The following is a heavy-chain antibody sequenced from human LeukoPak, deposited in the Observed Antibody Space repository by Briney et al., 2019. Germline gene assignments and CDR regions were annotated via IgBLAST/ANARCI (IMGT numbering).Heavy chain of an antibody. D-gene: IGHD2-2*01. V-gene: IGHV3-74*01. CDR2: INSDGSST. J-gene: IGHJ6*02. CDR1: GFTFSSYW. CDR3: AREGCSSTSCYLFYYYYGMDV. Sequence: GGSLRLSCVASGFTFSSYWMHWVRQAPGKGLVWVSRINSDGSSTSYADSVKGRFTISRDNAKNTLYLQMNSLRAEDTAVYYCAREGCSSTSCYLFYYYYGMDVWGQGTTVTVSS.